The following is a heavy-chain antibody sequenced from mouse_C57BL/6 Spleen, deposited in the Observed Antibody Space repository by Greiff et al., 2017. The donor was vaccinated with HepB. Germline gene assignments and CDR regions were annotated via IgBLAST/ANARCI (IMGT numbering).Heavy chain of an antibody. V-gene: IGHV1-9*01. CDR3: ARYGIEERGAMDY. CDR2: ILPGSGST. D-gene: IGHD1-1*01. Sequence: QVQLQQSGAELMKPGASVKLSCKATGYTFTGYWIEWVKQRPGHGLEWIGEILPGSGSTNYNEKFKGKATFTADTSSNTAYMQLISLTTEDSAIYYCARYGIEERGAMDYWGQGTSVTVSS. CDR1: GYTFTGYW. J-gene: IGHJ4*01.